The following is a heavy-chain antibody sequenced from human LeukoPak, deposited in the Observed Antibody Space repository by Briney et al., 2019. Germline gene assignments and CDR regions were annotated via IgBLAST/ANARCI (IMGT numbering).Heavy chain of an antibody. D-gene: IGHD3-10*01. Sequence: ASVKVSCKASAYTFTGYYMHWVRQAPGQGLEWMGWINPNSGGTKYAQKFQGRLTMTSDTSIATACMDLSSLRYDDTAVYYCASPDYYGSGSYRFDPWGQGTPVTVSS. CDR3: ASPDYYGSGSYRFDP. J-gene: IGHJ5*02. V-gene: IGHV1-2*02. CDR2: INPNSGGT. CDR1: AYTFTGYY.